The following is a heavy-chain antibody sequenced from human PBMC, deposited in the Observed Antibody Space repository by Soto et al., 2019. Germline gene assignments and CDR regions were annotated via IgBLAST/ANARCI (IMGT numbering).Heavy chain of an antibody. Sequence: ESGGGVVQPGRSLRLSCAASGFTFSSYAMHWVRQAPGKGLEWVAVISYDGSNKYYADSVKGRFTISRDNSKNTLYLQMNSLRAEDTAVYYCARDSFYDSSGYFYPPGDYWGQGTLVTVSS. CDR3: ARDSFYDSSGYFYPPGDY. J-gene: IGHJ4*02. D-gene: IGHD3-22*01. V-gene: IGHV3-30-3*01. CDR1: GFTFSSYA. CDR2: ISYDGSNK.